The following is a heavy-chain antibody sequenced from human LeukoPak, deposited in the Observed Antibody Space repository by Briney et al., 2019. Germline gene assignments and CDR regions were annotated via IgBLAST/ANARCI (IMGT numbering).Heavy chain of an antibody. CDR3: AGERGEEYSSGWYKTNFFDN. Sequence: RSETLSLTCSVSGDSFSSVTDYWAWIRQPPGKGLEWIAGGDYSGGTYYNPSLESRVAISADMSKKQISLKLTSVTGADTAVYYCAGERGEEYSSGWYKTNFFDNWGQGIRVTVSS. J-gene: IGHJ4*02. V-gene: IGHV4-39*07. CDR1: GDSFSSVTDY. CDR2: GDYSGGT. D-gene: IGHD6-19*01.